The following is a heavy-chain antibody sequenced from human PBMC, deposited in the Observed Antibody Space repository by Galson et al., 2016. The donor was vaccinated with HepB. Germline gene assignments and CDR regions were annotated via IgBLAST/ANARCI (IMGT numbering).Heavy chain of an antibody. J-gene: IGHJ6*02. CDR1: GFTFHITA. CDR2: ILYDGTKK. Sequence: SLRLSCAASGFTFHITAMYWVRQAPGKGLEWVASILYDGTKKYYSDSVKGRFIVSRDNSKETLYLQMNGLRPEDTAVYYCARHWGLGSSSWSLNKTYDMDVWGRGTTVTVSS. D-gene: IGHD6-13*01. V-gene: IGHV3-30*04. CDR3: ARHWGLGSSSWSLNKTYDMDV.